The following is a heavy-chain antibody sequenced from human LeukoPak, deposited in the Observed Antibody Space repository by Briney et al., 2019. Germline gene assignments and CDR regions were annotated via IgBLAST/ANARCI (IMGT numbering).Heavy chain of an antibody. J-gene: IGHJ3*02. CDR3: ARDREVAVARDAFDI. D-gene: IGHD6-19*01. CDR2: ISAYNGNT. Sequence: VGQSSKKRLEWMGWISAYNGNTNYAQKLQGRVTMTTDTSTSTAYMELRSLRSDDTAVYYCARDREVAVARDAFDIWGQGTMVTVSS. V-gene: IGHV1-18*01.